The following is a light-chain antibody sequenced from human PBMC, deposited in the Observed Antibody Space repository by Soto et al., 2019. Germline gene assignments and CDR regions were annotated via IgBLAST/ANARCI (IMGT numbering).Light chain of an antibody. CDR2: DGS. CDR3: QQRTRWPMT. V-gene: IGKV3-11*01. Sequence: EIVLTQSPATLSVSPGERFTLSCRASQNLHSFLNWYQQRPGQAPRPLIYDGSKRAAGVPDRISGDGSGTDYTLTISSLEPEDFAVYYCQQRTRWPMTFGQGTRLE. CDR1: QNLHSF. J-gene: IGKJ5*01.